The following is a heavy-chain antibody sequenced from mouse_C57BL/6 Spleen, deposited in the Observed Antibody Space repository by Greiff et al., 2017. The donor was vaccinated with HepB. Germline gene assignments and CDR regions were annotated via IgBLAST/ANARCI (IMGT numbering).Heavy chain of an antibody. CDR3: ARPGYYGSEAWFAY. J-gene: IGHJ3*01. CDR1: GFTFSDYG. D-gene: IGHD1-1*01. Sequence: EVKLVESGGGLVKPGGSLKLSCAASGFTFSDYGMHWVRQAPEKGLEWVAYISSGSSTIYYADTVKGRFTISRDNAKNTLFLQMTSLRSEDTAMYYCARPGYYGSEAWFAYWGQGTLVTVSA. CDR2: ISSGSSTI. V-gene: IGHV5-17*01.